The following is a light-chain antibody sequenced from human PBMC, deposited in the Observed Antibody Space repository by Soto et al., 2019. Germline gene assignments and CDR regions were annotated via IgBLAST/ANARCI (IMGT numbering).Light chain of an antibody. CDR3: ASGDDTLNGQV. CDR2: RNN. J-gene: IGLJ3*02. CDR1: RSNIGRNY. V-gene: IGLV1-47*01. Sequence: QSVLTQPPSASGTPGQRVSISCSGSRSNIGRNYVYWYQQLPGTAPKLLIQRNNERPSVVPDRFSGSKSGTSVSLAISGLRDDDEATYYCASGDDTLNGQVFGGGTKLTVL.